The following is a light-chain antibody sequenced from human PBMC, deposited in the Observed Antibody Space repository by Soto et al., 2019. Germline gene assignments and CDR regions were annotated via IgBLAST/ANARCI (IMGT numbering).Light chain of an antibody. CDR2: GAS. J-gene: IGKJ4*01. V-gene: IGKV3-15*01. CDR1: QSVSSN. CDR3: QQYQSWPLT. Sequence: EIVMTQSPATLSVSPVERATLSCRASQSVSSNLAWYQQKLGQDPRLLIYGASARATGIPARFSGSGSETEFTLTISSLQSEDFAVYYCQQYQSWPLTFGGGTKVDI.